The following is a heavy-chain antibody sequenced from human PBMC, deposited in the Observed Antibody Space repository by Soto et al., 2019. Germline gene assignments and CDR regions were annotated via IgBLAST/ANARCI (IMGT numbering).Heavy chain of an antibody. D-gene: IGHD3-10*01. Sequence: QVQLQESGPGLVKPSGTLSLTCAVSGGFISRSNWWSWVRQPPGKGLEWIGVIYNIGSSNYNSSLKNPVTISVDTSMSQFSLKLNSVSAEDTAVYYCASAQGGSGRGYFDSWGQVALVNISS. CDR3: ASAQGGSGRGYFDS. CDR1: GGFISRSNW. V-gene: IGHV4-4*02. J-gene: IGHJ4*02. CDR2: IYNIGSS.